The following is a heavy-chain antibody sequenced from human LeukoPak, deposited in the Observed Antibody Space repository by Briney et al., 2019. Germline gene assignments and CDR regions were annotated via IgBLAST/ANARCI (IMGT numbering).Heavy chain of an antibody. V-gene: IGHV3-30*18. CDR2: ISYDGSNK. CDR3: AKDFRSSSGDV. Sequence: SGGSLRLSCAASGFTFSSYGMHWVRQAPGKGLEWVAVISYDGSNKYYADSVKGRFTISRDNSKNTLYLQMNSLRAEDTAVYYCAKDFRSSSGDVWGKGTTVTVSS. CDR1: GFTFSSYG. D-gene: IGHD6-6*01. J-gene: IGHJ6*04.